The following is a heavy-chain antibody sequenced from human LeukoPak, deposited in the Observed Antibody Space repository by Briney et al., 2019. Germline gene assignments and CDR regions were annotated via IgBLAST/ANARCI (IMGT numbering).Heavy chain of an antibody. CDR3: AKGYCGGDCYQAMSYGMDV. CDR2: ISYDGSNK. D-gene: IGHD2-21*02. V-gene: IGHV3-30-3*01. CDR1: GFTFSSYA. J-gene: IGHJ6*02. Sequence: GRSLRLSCAASGFTFSSYAMHWVRQAPGKGLEWVAVISYDGSNKYYADSVKGRFTISRDNSKNTLYLQMNSLRAEDTALYYCAKGYCGGDCYQAMSYGMDVWGQGTTVTVSS.